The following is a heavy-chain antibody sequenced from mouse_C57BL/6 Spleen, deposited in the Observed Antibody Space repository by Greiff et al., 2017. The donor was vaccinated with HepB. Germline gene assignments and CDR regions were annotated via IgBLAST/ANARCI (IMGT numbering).Heavy chain of an antibody. V-gene: IGHV2-4*01. Sequence: VKLVESGPGLVQPSQSLSITCTVSGFSLTSYGVHWVRQPPGKGLEWLGVIWSGGSTDYNAAFISRLSISKDNSKSQVFFKMNSLQADDTAIYYCAKSNWDGAMDYWGQGTSVTVSS. D-gene: IGHD4-1*01. CDR3: AKSNWDGAMDY. CDR2: IWSGGST. CDR1: GFSLTSYG. J-gene: IGHJ4*01.